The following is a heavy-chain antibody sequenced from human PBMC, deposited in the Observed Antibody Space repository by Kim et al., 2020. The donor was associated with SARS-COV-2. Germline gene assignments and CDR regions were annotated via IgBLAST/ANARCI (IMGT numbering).Heavy chain of an antibody. D-gene: IGHD3-9*01. CDR1: GYTFTSYA. CDR2: INAGNGNT. V-gene: IGHV1-3*01. CDR3: ARAPRLGSPYYDILTGYTTAFDI. Sequence: ASVKVSCKASGYTFTSYAMHWVRQAPGQRLEWMGWINAGNGNTKYSQKFQGRVTITRDTSASTAYMELSSLRSEDTAVYYCARAPRLGSPYYDILTGYTTAFDIWGQGTMVPVSS. J-gene: IGHJ3*02.